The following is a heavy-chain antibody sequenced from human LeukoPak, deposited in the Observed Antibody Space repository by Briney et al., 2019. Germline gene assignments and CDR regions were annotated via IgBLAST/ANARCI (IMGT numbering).Heavy chain of an antibody. D-gene: IGHD5-12*01. Sequence: ASVKVSCKASGYTFTGYYMHWVRQAPGQGLEWMGWINPNSGGTNYAQKFQGWVTMTRDTSISTAYMELSRLRSDDTAVCYCARDRYSGYDYYYYYGMDVWGQGTTVTVSS. CDR2: INPNSGGT. J-gene: IGHJ6*02. CDR3: ARDRYSGYDYYYYYGMDV. V-gene: IGHV1-2*04. CDR1: GYTFTGYY.